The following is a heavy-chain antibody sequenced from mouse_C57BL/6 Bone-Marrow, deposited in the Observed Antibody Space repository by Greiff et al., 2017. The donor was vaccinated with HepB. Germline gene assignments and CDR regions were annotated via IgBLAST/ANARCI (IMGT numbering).Heavy chain of an antibody. V-gene: IGHV5-6*02. CDR3: ARPGSSYPYYYAMDY. D-gene: IGHD1-1*01. CDR2: ISSGGSYT. CDR1: GFTFSSYG. J-gene: IGHJ4*01. Sequence: EVKLVESGGDLVKPGGSLKLSCAASGFTFSSYGMSWVRQTPDKRLEWVATISSGGSYTYYPDSVKGRFTISRDNAKNTLYLQMSSLKSEDTAMYYCARPGSSYPYYYAMDYWGQGTSVTVSS.